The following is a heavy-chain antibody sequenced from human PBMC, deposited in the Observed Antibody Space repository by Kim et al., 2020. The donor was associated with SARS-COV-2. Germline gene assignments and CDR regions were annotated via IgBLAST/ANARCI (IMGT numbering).Heavy chain of an antibody. Sequence: GGSLRLSCAASGFTFSSYEMNWVRQAPGKGLEWVSYISSSGSTIYYADSVKGRFTISRDNAKNSLYLQMNSLRAEDTAVYYCARARGQQLASYDAFDIWGQGTMVTVSS. V-gene: IGHV3-48*03. J-gene: IGHJ3*02. CDR1: GFTFSSYE. CDR2: ISSSGSTI. D-gene: IGHD6-13*01. CDR3: ARARGQQLASYDAFDI.